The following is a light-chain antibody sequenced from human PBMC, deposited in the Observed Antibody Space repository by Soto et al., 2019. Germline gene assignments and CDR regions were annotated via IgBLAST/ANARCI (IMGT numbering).Light chain of an antibody. Sequence: DIQITQSPSSLSASVEDRVTITCRASQGISTYLNWYLQKPGKAPKLLIYAASSLQSGVPSRFSGSGSETDFTLTISSLQPEDFQTYSCQKYNSDPRTFGQGTKVDIK. CDR2: AAS. CDR3: QKYNSDPRT. CDR1: QGISTY. J-gene: IGKJ1*01. V-gene: IGKV1-39*01.